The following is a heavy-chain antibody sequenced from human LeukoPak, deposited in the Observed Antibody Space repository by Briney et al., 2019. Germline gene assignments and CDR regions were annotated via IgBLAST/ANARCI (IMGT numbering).Heavy chain of an antibody. CDR1: GFTFSSYG. Sequence: PGGSLRLSCAASGFTFSSYGMHWVRQAPGKGLEWVAFIRYDGSNKYYADSVKGRFTISRDNSKNTLYLQMNSLRAEDTAVYYCARSLNYYDSSGYYVSDGFDIWGQGTMVTVSS. V-gene: IGHV3-30*02. CDR2: IRYDGSNK. D-gene: IGHD3-22*01. J-gene: IGHJ3*02. CDR3: ARSLNYYDSSGYYVSDGFDI.